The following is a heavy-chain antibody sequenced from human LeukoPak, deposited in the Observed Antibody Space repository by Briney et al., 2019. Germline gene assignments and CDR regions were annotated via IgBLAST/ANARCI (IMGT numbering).Heavy chain of an antibody. CDR2: ISSSGSTI. D-gene: IGHD3-10*01. CDR1: GFTFSHYY. V-gene: IGHV3-11*04. CDR3: ARWRGLLWFGEGGYFDY. Sequence: PGGPLRLFCAASGFTFSHYYMIWIRQAPGKGLEWVSYISSSGSTIYYADSVKGRFTISRDNAKNSLYLQMNSLRAEDTAVYYCARWRGLLWFGEGGYFDYWGQGTLVTVSS. J-gene: IGHJ4*02.